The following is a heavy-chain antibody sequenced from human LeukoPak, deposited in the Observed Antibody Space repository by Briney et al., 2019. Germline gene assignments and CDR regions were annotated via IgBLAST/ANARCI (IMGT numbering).Heavy chain of an antibody. V-gene: IGHV3-33*01. D-gene: IGHD3-9*01. J-gene: IGHJ4*02. Sequence: GGSLRLSCAASGFTFSSYGMHWVRQAPGKGLEWVAVIWYDGSNKYYADSVKGRFTISRDNSKNTLYLRMNSLRAEDTAVYYCARAPLRYFDWLLVYWGQGTLVTVSS. CDR1: GFTFSSYG. CDR3: ARAPLRYFDWLLVY. CDR2: IWYDGSNK.